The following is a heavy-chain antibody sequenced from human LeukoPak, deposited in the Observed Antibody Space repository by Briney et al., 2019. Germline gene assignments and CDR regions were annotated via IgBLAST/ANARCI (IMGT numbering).Heavy chain of an antibody. V-gene: IGHV4-59*01. CDR3: ARLRGKAAAGTYAVYYYYGMDV. CDR1: GGSISRYY. Sequence: SETLSLTCTVSGGSISRYYWSWIRQPPGKGLEWIGYMYYSGSTNYNRSLKSRVTISVDTSKNQFSLTLSSVTAADTAVYYCARLRGKAAAGTYAVYYYYGMDVWGQGTTVTVSS. J-gene: IGHJ6*02. D-gene: IGHD6-13*01. CDR2: MYYSGST.